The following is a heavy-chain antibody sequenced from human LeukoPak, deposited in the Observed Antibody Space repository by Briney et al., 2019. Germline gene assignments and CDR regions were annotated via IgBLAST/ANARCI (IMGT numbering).Heavy chain of an antibody. Sequence: SETLSLTCAVYGGSFSGYYWSWIRRPPGKGLEWIGEINHSGSTNYNPSLKSRVTISVDTSKNLFSLKLSSVTAADTAVYYCASIRVAGTYYYYYMDVWGKGTTVTVSS. D-gene: IGHD6-19*01. J-gene: IGHJ6*03. CDR2: INHSGST. CDR3: ASIRVAGTYYYYYMDV. CDR1: GGSFSGYY. V-gene: IGHV4-34*01.